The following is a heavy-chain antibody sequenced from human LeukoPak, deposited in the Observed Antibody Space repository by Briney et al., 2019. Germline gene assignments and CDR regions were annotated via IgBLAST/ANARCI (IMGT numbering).Heavy chain of an antibody. V-gene: IGHV1-46*01. CDR1: GYTFTSYY. Sequence: ASLKVSCEASGYTFTSYYMRWVRQAPGQGLEWMGLINPSGDRTSYAQKFRGRVTMTRDTTTSTVYMELSRLRAEDTAVYYCARISGSAYYEFWIALNPLDYWGQGNLVTVSS. CDR3: ARISGSAYYEFWIALNPLDY. D-gene: IGHD3-3*01. CDR2: INPSGDRT. J-gene: IGHJ4*02.